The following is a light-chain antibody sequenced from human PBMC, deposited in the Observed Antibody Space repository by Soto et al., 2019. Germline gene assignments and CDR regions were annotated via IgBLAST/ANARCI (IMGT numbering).Light chain of an antibody. CDR1: QSISDW. V-gene: IGKV1-5*03. J-gene: IGKJ1*01. Sequence: DIQMTQTPSTLSASVGDRVTISCRASQSISDWLAWYQQKPGKAPRLLIYRASTLPRGVPSRFRGSGSGTEFTLTISDLQADDYASYYCQQYHIYSWTFGQGTTVGIK. CDR2: RAS. CDR3: QQYHIYSWT.